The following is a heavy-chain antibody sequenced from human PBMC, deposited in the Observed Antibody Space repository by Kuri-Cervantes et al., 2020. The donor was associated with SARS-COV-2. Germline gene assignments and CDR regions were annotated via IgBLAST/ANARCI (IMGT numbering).Heavy chain of an antibody. V-gene: IGHV3-49*04. D-gene: IGHD3-3*01. CDR2: IRSKAYGGTT. Sequence: GGSLRLSCTASGFTFGDYAMSWVRQAPGKGLEWVGFIRSKAYGGTTEYAASVKGRFTISRDDSKSIAYLQMNSLKTEDTAVYYCTRHDFWSGYSDYWGQGTLVTVSS. CDR1: GFTFGDYA. CDR3: TRHDFWSGYSDY. J-gene: IGHJ4*02.